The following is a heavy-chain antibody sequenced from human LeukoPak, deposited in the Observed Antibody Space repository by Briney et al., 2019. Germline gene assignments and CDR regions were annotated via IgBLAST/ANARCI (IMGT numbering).Heavy chain of an antibody. Sequence: SETLSLTCTVSGGSISSYYWSWIRQPPGKGLEWIGYIYYSGSTNYNPSLKSRVTISVDTSKNQFSLKLSSVTAADTAAYYCARDGTSGSYSYYYYMDVWGKGTTVTVSS. CDR3: ARDGTSGSYSYYYYMDV. V-gene: IGHV4-59*01. CDR2: IYYSGST. CDR1: GGSISSYY. D-gene: IGHD1-26*01. J-gene: IGHJ6*03.